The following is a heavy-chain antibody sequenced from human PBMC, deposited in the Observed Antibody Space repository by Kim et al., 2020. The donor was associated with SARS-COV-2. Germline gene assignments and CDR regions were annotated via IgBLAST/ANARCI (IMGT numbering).Heavy chain of an antibody. J-gene: IGHJ6*02. Sequence: GRFTISRDNSKNTLYLQMNSLRAEDTAVYYCAKVRYGSGSLYYYYGMDVWGQGTTVTVSS. D-gene: IGHD3-10*01. CDR3: AKVRYGSGSLYYYYGMDV. V-gene: IGHV3-30*02.